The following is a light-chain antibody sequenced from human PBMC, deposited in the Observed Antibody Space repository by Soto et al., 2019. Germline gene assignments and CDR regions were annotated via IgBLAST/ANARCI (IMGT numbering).Light chain of an antibody. CDR3: QQSNSYSPT. CDR1: QSISSW. J-gene: IGKJ1*01. Sequence: DIQMTRSPSTLSASVGDRVTITCRASQSISSWLAWYQQKPGKAPKLLIYKASSLESGVPSRFSGSGSGTEFTLTISSLQPDDFATYYCQQSNSYSPTFGQGTKV. CDR2: KAS. V-gene: IGKV1-5*03.